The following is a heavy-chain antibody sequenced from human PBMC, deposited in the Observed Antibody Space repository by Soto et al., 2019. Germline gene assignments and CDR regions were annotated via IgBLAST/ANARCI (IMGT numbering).Heavy chain of an antibody. CDR2: ISAYNGNT. D-gene: IGHD3-9*01. Sequence: ASVKVSCKASGYTFTSYGISWVRQAPGQGLEWMGWISAYNGNTNYAQKLQGRVTMTTDTSTSTAYMELRSLRSDDTAVYYCARDKDDILTGYYNVNYYYKDVWGKGTTVTVSS. J-gene: IGHJ6*03. CDR1: GYTFTSYG. V-gene: IGHV1-18*01. CDR3: ARDKDDILTGYYNVNYYYKDV.